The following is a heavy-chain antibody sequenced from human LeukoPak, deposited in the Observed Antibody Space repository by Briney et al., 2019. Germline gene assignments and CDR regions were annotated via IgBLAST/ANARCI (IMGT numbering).Heavy chain of an antibody. CDR3: AKGDGGYYYDSSGYFKHLYYFDY. J-gene: IGHJ4*02. CDR1: GFTFSSYW. V-gene: IGHV3-23*01. CDR2: ISGSGGST. D-gene: IGHD3-22*01. Sequence: PGGSLRLSCAASGFTFSSYWMSWVRQAPGKGLEWVSAISGSGGSTYYADSVKGRFTISRDNSKNTLYLQMNSLRAEDTAVYYCAKGDGGYYYDSSGYFKHLYYFDYWGQGTLVTVSS.